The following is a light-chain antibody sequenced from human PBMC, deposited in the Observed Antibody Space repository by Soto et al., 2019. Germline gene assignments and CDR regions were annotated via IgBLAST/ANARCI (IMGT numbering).Light chain of an antibody. CDR1: SSDVGGYNY. J-gene: IGLJ2*01. Sequence: QSALTQPASVSGSPGQSITISCTGTSSDVGGYNYVSWYQQHPGKAPKLMIYEVSYRPSGVSNRFSGSKSGNTASLTISGLQAEDEADYYCSSYTSNSTSVVFGGGTQLTVL. V-gene: IGLV2-14*01. CDR2: EVS. CDR3: SSYTSNSTSVV.